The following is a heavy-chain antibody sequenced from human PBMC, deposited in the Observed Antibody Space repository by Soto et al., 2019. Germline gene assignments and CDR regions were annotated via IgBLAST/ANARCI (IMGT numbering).Heavy chain of an antibody. J-gene: IGHJ4*02. CDR1: GGSVTGGGYY. CDR2: VYHTGST. CDR3: AGCPASSRFDY. Sequence: PSETLTLTCSDSGGSVTGGGYYWSWNRQLPGKGLEWIGYVYHTGSTFYNPSLKSRVTISLDTSKNQFSLKLTSVTAADAAMYYCAGCPASSRFDYWGQGSPVTVSS. D-gene: IGHD2-8*01. V-gene: IGHV4-31*03.